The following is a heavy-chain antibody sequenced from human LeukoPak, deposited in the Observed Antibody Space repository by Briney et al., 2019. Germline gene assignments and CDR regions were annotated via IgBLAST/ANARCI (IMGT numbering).Heavy chain of an antibody. CDR2: ISDNGGST. V-gene: IGHV3-23*01. CDR1: GFTFSNYD. CDR3: AKDRSIGTYYTFDH. J-gene: IGHJ4*02. D-gene: IGHD1-26*01. Sequence: GGSLRLSCAASGFTFSNYDMNWVRQAPGKGLEWVSHISDNGGSTDYADSVKGRFTVSGDNSKNTLYLQMSSLTAADTAVYYCAKDRSIGTYYTFDHWGQGTLVTVSS.